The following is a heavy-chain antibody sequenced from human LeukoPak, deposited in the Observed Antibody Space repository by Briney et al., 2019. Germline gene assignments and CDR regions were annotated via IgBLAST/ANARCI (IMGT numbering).Heavy chain of an antibody. J-gene: IGHJ5*02. CDR3: AKENYDYVWGSYRSGPSWFDP. D-gene: IGHD3-16*02. CDR2: IRGSCCST. V-gene: IGHV3-23*01. Sequence: PGGSLRLSCAASGFTFSGYAMSWVRQAPGEGLECVSAIRGSCCSTYYADSVKGRFTISRDNSKNTLHLQMNSLRAEDTAVYYCAKENYDYVWGSYRSGPSWFDPWGQGTLVTVSS. CDR1: GFTFSGYA.